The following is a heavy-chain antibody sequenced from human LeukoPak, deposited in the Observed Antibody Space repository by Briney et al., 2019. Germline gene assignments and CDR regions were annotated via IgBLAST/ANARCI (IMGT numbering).Heavy chain of an antibody. J-gene: IGHJ4*02. CDR3: ARCVNGVCRAFDY. Sequence: GGSLRLSCAASGFTFSSYGMDWVRQAPGKGLEWVSYIRYDGSKEYYADSVKGRFTISRDNSKGTLYVQMNSLRAEDTAVYYCARCVNGVCRAFDYWGQGTLVTVSS. D-gene: IGHD2-8*01. CDR1: GFTFSSYG. CDR2: IRYDGSKE. V-gene: IGHV3-30*02.